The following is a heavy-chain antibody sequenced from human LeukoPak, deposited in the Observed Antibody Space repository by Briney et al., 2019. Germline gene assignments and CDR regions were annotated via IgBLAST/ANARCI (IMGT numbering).Heavy chain of an antibody. CDR3: ARFTSGYSGYDLDY. D-gene: IGHD5-12*01. J-gene: IGHJ4*02. Sequence: PSETLSLTCTVSGGSISSYYWSWIRQPPGKGLEWIGYIYYSGSTNYNPSLKSRVTISVDKSKNQFSLKLSSVTAADTAVYYCARFTSGYSGYDLDYWGQGTLVTVSS. V-gene: IGHV4-59*12. CDR2: IYYSGST. CDR1: GGSISSYY.